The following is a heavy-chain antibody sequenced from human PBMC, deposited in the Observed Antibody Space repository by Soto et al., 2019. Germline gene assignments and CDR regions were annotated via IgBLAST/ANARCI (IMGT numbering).Heavy chain of an antibody. J-gene: IGHJ4*02. D-gene: IGHD4-17*01. CDR1: GFTFSTYT. Sequence: EAQLRQSGGGLVQPGVSLSLSCTASGFTFSTYTIAWDRQAPGRWPGWGSGVGQDGTPYCADAVKGRFTISRDNSRGSVYLEMIALRGEDTAVYYCAQDMRPDGVWGFGYWGQGTLVTVSS. CDR2: VGQDGTP. CDR3: AQDMRPDGVWGFGY. V-gene: IGHV3-23*01.